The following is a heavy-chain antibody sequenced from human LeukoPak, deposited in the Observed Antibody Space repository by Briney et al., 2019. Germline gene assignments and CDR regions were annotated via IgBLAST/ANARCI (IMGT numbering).Heavy chain of an antibody. CDR3: ARGPRGYSGYDSFSPPRFDY. CDR1: GGSISSYY. Sequence: SETLSLTCTVSGGSISSYYWSWIRQPPGKGLEWIGYIYYSGSTSYNPSLKSRVTISVDTSKNQFSLKLSSVTAADTAVYYCARGPRGYSGYDSFSPPRFDYWGQGTLVTVSS. V-gene: IGHV4-59*01. J-gene: IGHJ4*02. D-gene: IGHD5-12*01. CDR2: IYYSGST.